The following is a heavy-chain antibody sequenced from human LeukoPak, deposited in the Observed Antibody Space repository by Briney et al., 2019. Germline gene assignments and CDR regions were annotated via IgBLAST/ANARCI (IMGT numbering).Heavy chain of an antibody. Sequence: SETLSLTCTVSGGSISSYYWSWIRQPAGKGLEWIGRFYTSGSTNYNPSLKSRVTMSVDTSKNQFSLKLSSVTAADTAVYYCARDPNYHYDSGSHYFDYWGQGTLVTVSS. CDR3: ARDPNYHYDSGSHYFDY. J-gene: IGHJ4*02. D-gene: IGHD3-10*01. CDR2: FYTSGST. CDR1: GGSISSYY. V-gene: IGHV4-4*07.